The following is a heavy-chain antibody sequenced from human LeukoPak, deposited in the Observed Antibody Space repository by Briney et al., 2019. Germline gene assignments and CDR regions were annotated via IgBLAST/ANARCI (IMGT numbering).Heavy chain of an antibody. J-gene: IGHJ4*02. Sequence: GGSLRLSCAASGFTFSSYGMHWVRQAPGKGLEWVAVISYDGSNKYYADSVKGRFTISRDNSKNTLYLQMNSLRAEDTAVYYCAKPGEHDSSGYYYSYWGQGTLVTASS. CDR3: AKPGEHDSSGYYYSY. V-gene: IGHV3-30*18. CDR2: ISYDGSNK. D-gene: IGHD3-22*01. CDR1: GFTFSSYG.